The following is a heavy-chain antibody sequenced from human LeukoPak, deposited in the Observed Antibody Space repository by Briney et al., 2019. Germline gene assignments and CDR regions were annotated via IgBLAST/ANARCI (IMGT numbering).Heavy chain of an antibody. Sequence: PSETLSLTCTVSGGSISSSSYYWVWIRQPPGKGLEWIGSLYYSGSTHYKPSLKSRVTISVDASKTQFSLKVTSVTAADTAVYYCAGGPVTALELFYYWGQGTLVTVSS. J-gene: IGHJ4*02. CDR1: GGSISSSSYY. V-gene: IGHV4-39*07. D-gene: IGHD2-21*02. CDR2: LYYSGST. CDR3: AGGPVTALELFYY.